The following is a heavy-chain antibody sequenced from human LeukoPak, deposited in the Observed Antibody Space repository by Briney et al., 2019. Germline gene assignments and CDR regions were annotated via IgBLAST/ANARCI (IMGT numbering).Heavy chain of an antibody. V-gene: IGHV1-2*02. D-gene: IGHD4-17*01. Sequence: GASVKVSCKASGYTFTGYYIHWVRQAPGQGLEWIGWINPDIGGTNYAQKFQGRITMTRDTSISTVYMDLSSLRSDDTAVYFCARASGSGDYTAFDIWGQGTMVTVSS. CDR2: INPDIGGT. J-gene: IGHJ3*02. CDR1: GYTFTGYY. CDR3: ARASGSGDYTAFDI.